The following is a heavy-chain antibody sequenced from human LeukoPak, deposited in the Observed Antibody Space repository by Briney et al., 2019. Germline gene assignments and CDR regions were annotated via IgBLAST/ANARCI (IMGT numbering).Heavy chain of an antibody. CDR2: INPNSGGT. CDR1: GYTFNGYY. J-gene: IGHJ4*02. Sequence: EASVKVSCKASGYTFNGYYMHWVRQAPGQGLEWMGWINPNSGGTNYAQKFQGRVTMTRDTSISTAYMELSRLRSDDTAVYHCARVGTRWLQFDMDYWGQGTLVTVSS. V-gene: IGHV1-2*02. D-gene: IGHD5-24*01. CDR3: ARVGTRWLQFDMDY.